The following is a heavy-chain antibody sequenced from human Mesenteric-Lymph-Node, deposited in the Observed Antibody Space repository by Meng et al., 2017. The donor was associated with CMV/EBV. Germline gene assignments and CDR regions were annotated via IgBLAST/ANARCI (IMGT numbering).Heavy chain of an antibody. CDR2: ISASGSTI. D-gene: IGHD3-10*01. CDR3: ARFSGNFGFGNLLSYYVMDV. J-gene: IGHJ6*02. Sequence: GESLKISCTASGFTFSAYTMHWVRQPPGKGLESVSYISASGSTIYYADSVKGRFTISRDNAKKSLYLQMNSLRAEDAAVYYCARFSGNFGFGNLLSYYVMDVWGQGTTVTVSS. V-gene: IGHV3-48*04. CDR1: GFTFSAYT.